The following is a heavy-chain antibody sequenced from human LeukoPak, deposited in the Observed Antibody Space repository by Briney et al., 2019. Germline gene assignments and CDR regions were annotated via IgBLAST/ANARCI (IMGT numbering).Heavy chain of an antibody. Sequence: GRSLRLSCAASGFTFSSYSMNWVRQAPGKGLEWVSSISSSSSYIYYADSVKGRFTISRDNAKNSLYLQMNSLRAEDTAVYYCASNREIYSSGWYSYYYYYYGMDVWGQGTTVTVSS. J-gene: IGHJ6*02. D-gene: IGHD6-19*01. CDR3: ASNREIYSSGWYSYYYYYYGMDV. CDR2: ISSSSSYI. CDR1: GFTFSSYS. V-gene: IGHV3-21*01.